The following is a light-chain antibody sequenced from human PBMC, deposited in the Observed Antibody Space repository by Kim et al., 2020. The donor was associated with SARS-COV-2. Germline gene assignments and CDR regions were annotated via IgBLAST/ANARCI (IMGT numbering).Light chain of an antibody. CDR1: QDINTW. Sequence: ASAGDRVTITCRASQDINTWLAWYQYKPGKAPKLLIYGGSTLQSGVPFRFTGSASGTDFTLTINNLQPEDSGTYYCQQANLFPITFGQGTRLEIK. CDR2: GGS. CDR3: QQANLFPIT. V-gene: IGKV1-12*01. J-gene: IGKJ5*01.